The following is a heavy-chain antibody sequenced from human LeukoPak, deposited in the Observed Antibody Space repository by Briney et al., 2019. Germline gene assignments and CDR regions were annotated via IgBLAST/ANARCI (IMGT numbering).Heavy chain of an antibody. J-gene: IGHJ4*02. CDR2: ISYDGSNK. D-gene: IGHD6-13*01. V-gene: IGHV3-30*18. CDR1: GFTFSSYG. Sequence: GGSLRLSCAASGFTFSSYGMHWVRQAPGKGLEGVAFISYDGSNKYYADSVKGRFTISRDNSKNTLYLQMNSLRAEDTAVYYCAKDSDSSSWYYFDYWGQGTLVTVSS. CDR3: AKDSDSSSWYYFDY.